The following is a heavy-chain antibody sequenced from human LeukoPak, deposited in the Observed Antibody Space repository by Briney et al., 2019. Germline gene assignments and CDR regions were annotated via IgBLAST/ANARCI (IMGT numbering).Heavy chain of an antibody. D-gene: IGHD3-16*01. J-gene: IGHJ4*02. CDR3: ARDLSYGGPDY. V-gene: IGHV4-38-2*02. CDR1: GYSISSGYY. Sequence: TSETLSPTCTVSGYSISSGYYWGWIRQPPGKGLEWIGSIYHSGSTYYNPSLKSRVTISVDTSKNQFSLKLSSVTAADTAVYYCARDLSYGGPDYWGQGTLVTVSS. CDR2: IYHSGST.